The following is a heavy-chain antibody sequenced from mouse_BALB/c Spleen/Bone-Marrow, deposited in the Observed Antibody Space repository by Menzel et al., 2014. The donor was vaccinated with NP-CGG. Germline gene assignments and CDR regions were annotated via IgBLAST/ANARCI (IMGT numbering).Heavy chain of an antibody. CDR2: INPSNGRT. D-gene: IGHD1-1*01. V-gene: IGHV1S81*02. J-gene: IGHJ1*01. CDR3: APYYYGSSYGFYWYFDV. CDR1: GYTFTSYW. Sequence: QVQLKESGAELVKPGASVKLSCKASGYTFTSYWMHWAKQRPGQGLEWIGEINPSNGRTNYNEKFKSKATLTVDKSSSTAYMQLSSLTSEDSAVYYCAPYYYGSSYGFYWYFDVWGAGTTVTVSS.